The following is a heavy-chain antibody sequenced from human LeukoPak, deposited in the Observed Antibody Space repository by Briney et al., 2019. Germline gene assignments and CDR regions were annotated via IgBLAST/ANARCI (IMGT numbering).Heavy chain of an antibody. J-gene: IGHJ3*02. D-gene: IGHD3-22*01. CDR2: ISSSSSYI. CDR3: ASHSSLSKGAFDI. Sequence: PGGSLRLSCAAPGFTFSSYSMNWVRQAPGKGLEWVSSISSSSSYIYYADSVKGRFTISRDNSKNTLYLQMNSLRAEDTAVYYCASHSSLSKGAFDIWGQGTMVTVSS. V-gene: IGHV3-21*01. CDR1: GFTFSSYS.